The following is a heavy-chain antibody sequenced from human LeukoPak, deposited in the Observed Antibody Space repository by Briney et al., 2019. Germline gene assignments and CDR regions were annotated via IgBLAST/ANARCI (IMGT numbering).Heavy chain of an antibody. CDR2: IYSGGST. CDR3: AGVGVRGVIYYGMDV. CDR1: GFTVSSNY. D-gene: IGHD3-10*01. V-gene: IGHV3-53*01. J-gene: IGHJ6*02. Sequence: GGSLRLSCAASGFTVSSNYMSWVRQAPGKGLEWVSVIYSGGSTYYADSVKGRFTVSRDNSKNTLYLQMNSLRAEDTAVYYCAGVGVRGVIYYGMDVWGQGTTVTVSS.